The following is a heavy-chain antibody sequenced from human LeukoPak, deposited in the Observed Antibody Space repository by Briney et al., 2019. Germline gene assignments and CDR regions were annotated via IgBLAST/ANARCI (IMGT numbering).Heavy chain of an antibody. V-gene: IGHV3-48*03. CDR1: GFTFSSYE. J-gene: IGHJ4*02. CDR2: ISSSGSTI. CDR3: ARLPMHYDFWSGYPFPYYFDY. D-gene: IGHD3-3*01. Sequence: GGSLRLSCAASGFTFSSYEMNWVRQAPGKGLECVSYISSSGSTIYYADSVKGRFTISRDNAKNSLYLQMNSLRAEDTAVYYCARLPMHYDFWSGYPFPYYFDYWGQGTLVTVSS.